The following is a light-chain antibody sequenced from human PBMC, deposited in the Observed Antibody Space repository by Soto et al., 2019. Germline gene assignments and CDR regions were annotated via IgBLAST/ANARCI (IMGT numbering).Light chain of an antibody. CDR1: QSVSST. CDR2: GAS. CDR3: QQYNEWPET. J-gene: IGKJ1*01. Sequence: EVVMRQSPGTLSLSPGDSATLSCRASQSVSSTFLAWYQHKPGQAPRLLIHGASTRATGIPGRFSGSGSGTEFTLIISSLQSEDFAVYYCQQYNEWPETFGHGTKVDIK. V-gene: IGKV3-15*01.